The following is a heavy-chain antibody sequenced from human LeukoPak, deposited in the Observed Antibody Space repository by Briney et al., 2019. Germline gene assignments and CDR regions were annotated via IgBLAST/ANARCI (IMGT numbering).Heavy chain of an antibody. CDR2: IYYSGST. CDR1: GDSISSSSYY. Sequence: SETLSLTCTVSGDSISSSSYYRGWIRQPPGKGLEWIGSIYYSGSTYYNPSLKSRVTISVDTSKNQFSLKLNSMTAADTALYYCARGLSWGPYYFDYWGQGTLVTVSS. D-gene: IGHD4/OR15-4a*01. V-gene: IGHV4-39*07. CDR3: ARGLSWGPYYFDY. J-gene: IGHJ4*02.